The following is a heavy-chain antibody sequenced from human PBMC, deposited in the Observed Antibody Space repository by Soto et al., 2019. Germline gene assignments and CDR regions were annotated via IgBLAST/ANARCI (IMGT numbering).Heavy chain of an antibody. CDR2: IRQSGSET. J-gene: IGHJ4*02. CDR1: GFTFNNYA. Sequence: SLRLSCAASGFTFNNYAVAWVRQAPGKGLGWVANIRQSGSETHYVDSVKGRFTISRDDAKNSLYLQMNTLRAEDTAVYYCARGYSIDYGGQGTLVTVSS. D-gene: IGHD5-18*01. CDR3: ARGYSIDY. V-gene: IGHV3-7*03.